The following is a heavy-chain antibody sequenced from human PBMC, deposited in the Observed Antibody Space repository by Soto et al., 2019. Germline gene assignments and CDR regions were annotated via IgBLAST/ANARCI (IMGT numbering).Heavy chain of an antibody. CDR2: IIPIFGTA. CDR1: GGTFSSYA. V-gene: IGHV1-69*13. CDR3: ASTDAAMVLNWFDP. D-gene: IGHD5-18*01. Sequence: SVKVSCKASGGTFSSYAISWVRQAPGQGLEWMGGIIPIFGTANYAQKFQGRVTITADESTSTAYMELSSLRSEDTAVYYCASTDAAMVLNWFDPWGQGTLVTVSS. J-gene: IGHJ5*02.